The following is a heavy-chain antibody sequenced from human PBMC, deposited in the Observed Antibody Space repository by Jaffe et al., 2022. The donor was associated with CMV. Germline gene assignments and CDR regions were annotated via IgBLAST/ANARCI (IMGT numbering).Heavy chain of an antibody. Sequence: QVQLQQWGAGLLKPSETLSLTCAVYGGSFSGYYWSWIRQPPGKGLEWIGEINHSGSTNYNPSLKSRVTISVDTSKNQFSLKLSSVTAADTAVYYCARPMVRGVIEGWFDPWGQGTLVTVSS. CDR1: GGSFSGYY. J-gene: IGHJ5*02. V-gene: IGHV4-34*01. D-gene: IGHD3-10*01. CDR3: ARPMVRGVIEGWFDP. CDR2: INHSGST.